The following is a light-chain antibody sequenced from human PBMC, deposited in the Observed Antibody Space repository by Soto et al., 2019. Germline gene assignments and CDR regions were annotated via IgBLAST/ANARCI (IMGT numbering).Light chain of an antibody. J-gene: IGLJ1*01. CDR1: SSDIGGSKY. CDR2: EVT. Sequence: QSVLTQPASLSGSPGQSITISYAGTSSDIGGSKYVSWYQQHPGKAPKLIIYEVTYRPSGVSARFSGSKSGNTASLTVSGLQAEDEADYYCSSYTSSGTLYVFGTGTKVTVL. V-gene: IGLV2-14*01. CDR3: SSYTSSGTLYV.